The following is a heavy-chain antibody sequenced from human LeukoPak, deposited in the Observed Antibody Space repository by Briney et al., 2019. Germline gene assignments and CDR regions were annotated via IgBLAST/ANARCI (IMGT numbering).Heavy chain of an antibody. CDR3: ARDFGHSSFDY. Sequence: ASVKVSCKASGGTFSSYAISWVRQAPGQGLEWMGGIIPIFGTAKYAQKFQGRVTITADKSTSTAYMELSSLRSEDTAVYYCARDFGHSSFDYWGQGTLVTVSS. CDR1: GGTFSSYA. J-gene: IGHJ4*02. V-gene: IGHV1-69*06. CDR2: IIPIFGTA. D-gene: IGHD3-3*01.